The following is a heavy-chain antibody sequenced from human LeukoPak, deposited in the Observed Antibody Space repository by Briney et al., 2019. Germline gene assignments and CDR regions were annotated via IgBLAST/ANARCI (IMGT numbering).Heavy chain of an antibody. D-gene: IGHD3-10*01. Sequence: SETLSLTCTVSGGSISSYYWSWIRQPPGKGLEWIGYIYYSGSTNYNPSLKSRVTISVDTSKNQFSLKLSSVTAADTAVYYCARDATSDYYGSRSFDYWGQGTLVTVSS. CDR2: IYYSGST. CDR1: GGSISSYY. V-gene: IGHV4-59*01. CDR3: ARDATSDYYGSRSFDY. J-gene: IGHJ4*02.